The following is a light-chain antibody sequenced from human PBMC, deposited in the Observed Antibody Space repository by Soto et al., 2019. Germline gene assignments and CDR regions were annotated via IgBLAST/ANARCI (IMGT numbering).Light chain of an antibody. CDR1: SSGVGGYAH. CDR3: CSSASSYSDV. Sequence: QSVPTQPRPASGSPGSSVTLSRTGTSSGVGGYAHVPWNQHHPGRAPKLMIYDVNKWPSGVPDRFSGSRSGNTASLTISGLQVEDESDYYCCSSASSYSDVFGTGTKVTVL. J-gene: IGLJ1*01. CDR2: DVN. V-gene: IGLV2-11*01.